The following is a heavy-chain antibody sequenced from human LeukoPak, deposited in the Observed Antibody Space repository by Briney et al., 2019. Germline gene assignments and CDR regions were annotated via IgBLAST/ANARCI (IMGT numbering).Heavy chain of an antibody. CDR3: AKGPLVYGTH. J-gene: IGHJ4*02. CDR1: GFTFATYA. CDR2: FSGDSST. Sequence: GGSLRLSCAASGFTFATYAMNWARQAPGKGLEWVSGFSGDSSTFYADSVKGRFTSSRDSSKNTLYLQMNSLRAEDTALYCCAKGPLVYGTHWGQGTLVTVSS. D-gene: IGHD3-10*01. V-gene: IGHV3-23*01.